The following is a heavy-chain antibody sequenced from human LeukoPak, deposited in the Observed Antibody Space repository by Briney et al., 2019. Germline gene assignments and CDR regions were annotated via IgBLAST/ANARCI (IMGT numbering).Heavy chain of an antibody. J-gene: IGHJ3*01. CDR3: ARVDYGDYVAAVDL. V-gene: IGHV3-74*01. Sequence: GGSLRLSCAASGFTFSSNWMHWVRQAPGKGLVWVSRISRDGSSTSYAGSVKGRFTISRDNAKNTLYLQMNSVRAEDTAVYYCARVDYGDYVAAVDLWGQGTMVTV. CDR2: ISRDGSST. D-gene: IGHD4-17*01. CDR1: GFTFSSNW.